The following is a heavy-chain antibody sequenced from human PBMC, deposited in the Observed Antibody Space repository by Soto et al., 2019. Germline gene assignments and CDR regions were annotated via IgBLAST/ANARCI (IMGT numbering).Heavy chain of an antibody. V-gene: IGHV1-3*01. CDR3: VRADSGSYSHFDY. CDR1: GYIFTNYA. CDR2: INAGNDNT. Sequence: ASVKVSCKASGYIFTNYAMHWVRQAPGQRLEWMGWINAGNDNTKYSRKFQGRVTITRDTSASTAYMELSSLRSEDTAVYYCVRADSGSYSHFDYWGQGTLVTVSS. J-gene: IGHJ4*02. D-gene: IGHD1-26*01.